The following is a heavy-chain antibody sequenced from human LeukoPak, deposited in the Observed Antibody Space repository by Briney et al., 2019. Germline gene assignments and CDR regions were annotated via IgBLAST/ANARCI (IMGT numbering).Heavy chain of an antibody. D-gene: IGHD2-15*01. CDR2: ISYGGSNK. CDR3: AKDVEVYCSGGSCSIQH. CDR1: GFTFSSYG. J-gene: IGHJ1*01. V-gene: IGHV3-30*18. Sequence: GGSLRLSCAASGFTFSSYGMHWVRQAPGKGLEWVAVISYGGSNKYYADSVKGRFTISRDNSKNTLYLQMNSLRAEDTAVYYCAKDVEVYCSGGSCSIQHWGQGTLVTVSS.